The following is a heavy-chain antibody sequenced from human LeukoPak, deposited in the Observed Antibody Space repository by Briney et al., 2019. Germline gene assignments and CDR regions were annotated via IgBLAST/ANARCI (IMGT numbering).Heavy chain of an antibody. D-gene: IGHD6-19*01. J-gene: IGHJ4*02. CDR2: ISYDGSNK. CDR3: AKDKAVAGYFDY. Sequence: GGSLRLSCAASGFTFSSYGMHWVRQAPGKGLEWVAVISYDGSNKYYADFVKGRFTISRDNSKNTLYLQMNSLRAEDTAVYYCAKDKAVAGYFDYWGQGTLVTVSS. CDR1: GFTFSSYG. V-gene: IGHV3-30*18.